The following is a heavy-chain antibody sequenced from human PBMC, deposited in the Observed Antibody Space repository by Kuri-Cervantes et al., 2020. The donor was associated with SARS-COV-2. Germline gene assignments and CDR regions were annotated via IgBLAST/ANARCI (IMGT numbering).Heavy chain of an antibody. CDR1: GGSFSGYY. CDR2: INHSGST. Sequence: ESLKISCAVYGGSFSGYYWSWIRRPPGKGLEWIGEINHSGSTNYNPSLKSRVTISVDTSKNQFSLKLSSVTAADTAVYYCVRFSAAAGQRTFDYWGQGTLVTVSS. V-gene: IGHV4-34*01. J-gene: IGHJ4*02. D-gene: IGHD6-13*01. CDR3: VRFSAAAGQRTFDY.